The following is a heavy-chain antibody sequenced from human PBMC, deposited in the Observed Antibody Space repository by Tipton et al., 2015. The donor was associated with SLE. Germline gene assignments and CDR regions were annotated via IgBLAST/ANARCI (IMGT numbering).Heavy chain of an antibody. Sequence: GLVKPSETLSLTCTVSGGSISGVSYYWGWIRQPPGKGLEWIGGMYYSGSTHYNPSLKSRVTISVDTSKNQFSLKLTSVTAADTAVYYCARQTGTWWFDPWGQGTLVTVSS. J-gene: IGHJ5*02. D-gene: IGHD3-9*01. V-gene: IGHV4-39*07. CDR1: GGSISGVSYY. CDR2: MYYSGST. CDR3: ARQTGTWWFDP.